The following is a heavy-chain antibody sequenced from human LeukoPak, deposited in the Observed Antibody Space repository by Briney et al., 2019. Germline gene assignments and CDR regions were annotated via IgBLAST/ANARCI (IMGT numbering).Heavy chain of an antibody. CDR1: GFTFSSYW. V-gene: IGHV3-7*01. J-gene: IGHJ4*02. CDR3: ARVHSRTVTPGFDY. Sequence: GGSLRLSCAASGFTFSSYWMSWVRQAPGMGLEWVATIKEDGSEKYYADSVKGRFTISRDNAKNSLYLQMNSLRAEDTAVYYCARVHSRTVTPGFDYWGQGTLVTVSS. D-gene: IGHD4-17*01. CDR2: IKEDGSEK.